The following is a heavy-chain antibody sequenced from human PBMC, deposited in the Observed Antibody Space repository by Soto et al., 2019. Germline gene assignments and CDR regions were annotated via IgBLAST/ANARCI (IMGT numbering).Heavy chain of an antibody. J-gene: IGHJ4*02. D-gene: IGHD6-19*01. Sequence: QVQLVQSGAEVKKPGASVKVSCKASGYTFTSYGISWVRQAPGQGLEWMGWISAYNGNTKYAQEVQGRVTMTTDTSTSTAYMELRSLRSEDTAVDYCARDLAVALIDYWGQGTLVTVSS. CDR2: ISAYNGNT. V-gene: IGHV1-18*01. CDR3: ARDLAVALIDY. CDR1: GYTFTSYG.